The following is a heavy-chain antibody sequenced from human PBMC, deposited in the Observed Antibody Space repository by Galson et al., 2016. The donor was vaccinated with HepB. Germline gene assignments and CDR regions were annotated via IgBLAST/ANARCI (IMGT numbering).Heavy chain of an antibody. CDR2: ISRSSAFI. CDR1: GFSFSDYS. J-gene: IGHJ4*02. CDR3: AREHDGSSWFLDY. Sequence: SLRLSCAASGFSFSDYSMNWVRQAPGKGLQWVASISRSSAFIHYADSVKGRFTISRDNAQNFLFLEIDRPKADDTAVYYCAREHDGSSWFLDYWGPGTLVTVSS. V-gene: IGHV3-21*06. D-gene: IGHD6-13*01.